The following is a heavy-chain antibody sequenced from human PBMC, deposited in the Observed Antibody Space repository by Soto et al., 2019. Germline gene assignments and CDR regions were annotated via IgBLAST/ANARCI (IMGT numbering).Heavy chain of an antibody. V-gene: IGHV3-30*18. Sequence: GGSLRLSCAASGFTFSSYGMHWVRQAPGKGLEWVAVISYDGSNKYYADSVKGRFTISRDNSKNTLYLQMNSLRAEDTAVYYCAKDGSGYYDNWFDPWGQGTLVTVSS. D-gene: IGHD3-9*01. CDR3: AKDGSGYYDNWFDP. CDR2: ISYDGSNK. CDR1: GFTFSSYG. J-gene: IGHJ5*02.